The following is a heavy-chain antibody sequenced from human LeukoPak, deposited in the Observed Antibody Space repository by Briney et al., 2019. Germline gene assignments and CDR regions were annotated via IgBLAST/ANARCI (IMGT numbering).Heavy chain of an antibody. CDR3: ARVEPYDSSGYYFDY. CDR2: ISSSGST. Sequence: SQTLSLTCTVSGDSISSGDYYWSWIRQPAGKGLEWIGRISSSGSTNYNPSLKSRVTISVDTSKNQFSLKLSSVTAADTAVYYCARVEPYDSSGYYFDYWGQGTLVTVSS. D-gene: IGHD3-22*01. V-gene: IGHV4-61*02. J-gene: IGHJ4*02. CDR1: GDSISSGDYY.